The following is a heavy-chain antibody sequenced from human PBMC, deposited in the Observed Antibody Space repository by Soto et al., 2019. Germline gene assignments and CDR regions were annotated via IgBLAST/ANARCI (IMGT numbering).Heavy chain of an antibody. J-gene: IGHJ4*02. V-gene: IGHV3-7*04. CDR2: IKQDGSEK. CDR3: ARENYVDY. CDR1: GFTFRSYW. Sequence: EVQLVESGGGLVQPGGSLRLSCAASGFTFRSYWMGWVRQVPGKGLEWVANIKQDGSEKNYMDSVKGRFTISRDNAQNALYLQMNSLRGEDSALYYCARENYVDYWGQGTLVTVSS.